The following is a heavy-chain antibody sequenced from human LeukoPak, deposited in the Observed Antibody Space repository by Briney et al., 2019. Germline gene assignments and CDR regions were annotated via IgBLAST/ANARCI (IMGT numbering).Heavy chain of an antibody. J-gene: IGHJ6*02. CDR3: ARTLLITFGGVIAYYYYGMDV. V-gene: IGHV1-18*01. Sequence: GASVKVSCKASGYTFTSYGISWVRQAPGQGLEWMGWISAYNGNTNYAQKLQGRVTMTTDTSTSTAYMGLRSLRSDDTAVYYCARTLLITFGGVIAYYYYGMDVWGQGTTVTVSS. CDR2: ISAYNGNT. CDR1: GYTFTSYG. D-gene: IGHD3-16*02.